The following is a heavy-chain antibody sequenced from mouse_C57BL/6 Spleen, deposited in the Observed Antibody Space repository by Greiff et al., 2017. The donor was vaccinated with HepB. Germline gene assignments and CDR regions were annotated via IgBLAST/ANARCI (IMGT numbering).Heavy chain of an antibody. Sequence: EVQLQESVAELVRPGASVKLSCTASGFNIKNTYMHWVKQRPEQGLEWIGRIDPANGNTKYAPKFQGKATITADTSSNTAYLQLSSLTSEDTAIYYCARMGSYYYGSSYYFDYWGQGTTLTVSS. CDR1: GFNIKNTY. CDR2: IDPANGNT. D-gene: IGHD1-1*01. CDR3: ARMGSYYYGSSYYFDY. J-gene: IGHJ2*01. V-gene: IGHV14-3*01.